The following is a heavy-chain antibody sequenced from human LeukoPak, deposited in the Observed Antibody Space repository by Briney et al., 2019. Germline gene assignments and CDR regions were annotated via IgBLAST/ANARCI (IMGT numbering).Heavy chain of an antibody. J-gene: IGHJ4*02. CDR1: GGSISSYY. V-gene: IGHV4-59*01. CDR2: IYYSGST. CDR3: ARDSSGYLDY. Sequence: SETLSLTCTVSGGSISSYYWSWIRQPPGKGLEWIGYIYYSGSTNYNPSLKSRVTISVDTSKNQFSLKLSSVTAADTAVYYCARDSSGYLDYWGQGTPVTVSS. D-gene: IGHD3-22*01.